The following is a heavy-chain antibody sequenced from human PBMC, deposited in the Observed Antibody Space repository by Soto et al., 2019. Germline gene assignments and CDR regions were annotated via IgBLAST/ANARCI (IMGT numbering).Heavy chain of an antibody. CDR3: ASSDTAMANFDY. D-gene: IGHD5-18*01. J-gene: IGHJ4*02. CDR1: GGSISGYY. V-gene: IGHV4-34*01. CDR2: INHSGST. Sequence: SQTLSLTCTVSGGSISGYYWSWIRQPPGKGLEWIGEINHSGSTNYNPSLKSRVTISVDTSKNQFSLRLSSVTAADTAVYYCASSDTAMANFDYWGQGTLVTVSS.